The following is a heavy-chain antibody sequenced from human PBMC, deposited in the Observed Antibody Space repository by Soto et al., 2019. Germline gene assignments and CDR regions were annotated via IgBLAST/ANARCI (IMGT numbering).Heavy chain of an antibody. CDR1: GFSFGSYS. CDR3: ARLGYCSSASCKYYFYYYGMDV. D-gene: IGHD2-2*01. J-gene: IGHJ6*02. V-gene: IGHV3-48*02. CDR2: ISGRGTTT. Sequence: GGSLRLSCEASGFSFGSYSMNWVRQAPGKGLEWVSFISGRGTTTYYADSVRGRFTVSRDNAKNSLSLEVNSLRDEDTAVYYCARLGYCSSASCKYYFYYYGMDVWGQGTTVTVSS.